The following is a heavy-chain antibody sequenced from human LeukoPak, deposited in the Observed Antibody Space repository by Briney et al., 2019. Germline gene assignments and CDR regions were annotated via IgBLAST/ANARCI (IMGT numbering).Heavy chain of an antibody. D-gene: IGHD3-9*01. V-gene: IGHV4-34*01. J-gene: IGHJ4*02. CDR1: GGSFSGYY. CDR3: ARGLGVLRYFDWLGEYYFDY. CDR2: INHSGST. Sequence: PSETRSLTCAVYGGSFSGYYWSWIRQPPGKGLEWIGEINHSGSTNYNPSLKSRVTISVDTSKNQFSLKLSSVTAADTAVYYCARGLGVLRYFDWLGEYYFDYWGQGTLVTVSS.